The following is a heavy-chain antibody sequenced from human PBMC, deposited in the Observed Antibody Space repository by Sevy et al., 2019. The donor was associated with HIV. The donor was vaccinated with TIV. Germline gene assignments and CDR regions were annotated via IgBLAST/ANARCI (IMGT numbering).Heavy chain of an antibody. Sequence: GGSLRLSCAASGFTFSSYAMSWVRQAPGKGLEWVSAISGSGGSTYYADSVKGRFTISRDNSKNTLYRQMNSLRAEDTAVYYGARDPTAAAGNWFDPWGQGTLVTVSS. CDR1: GFTFSSYA. D-gene: IGHD6-13*01. CDR3: ARDPTAAAGNWFDP. J-gene: IGHJ5*02. CDR2: ISGSGGST. V-gene: IGHV3-23*01.